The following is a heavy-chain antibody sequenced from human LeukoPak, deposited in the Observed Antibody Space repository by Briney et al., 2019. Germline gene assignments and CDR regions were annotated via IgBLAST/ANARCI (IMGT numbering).Heavy chain of an antibody. V-gene: IGHV5-51*01. CDR3: ARLERNDVRDY. J-gene: IGHJ4*02. CDR1: GYSFISHW. D-gene: IGHD1-1*01. Sequence: GESLKISCKASGYSFISHWIAWVRQMPGKGLEWMGIIYPGDSDTRYSPSFQGQVTISADKSISTAYVQWNSLKASDTAMYYCARLERNDVRDYWGQGTLVTVSS. CDR2: IYPGDSDT.